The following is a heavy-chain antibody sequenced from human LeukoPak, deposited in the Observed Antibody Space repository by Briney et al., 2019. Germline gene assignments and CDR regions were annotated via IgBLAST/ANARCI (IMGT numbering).Heavy chain of an antibody. CDR2: INPNSGGT. V-gene: IGHV1-2*06. CDR3: ATLSTRDGYNTYYYYYYMDV. CDR1: GYTFTGYY. D-gene: IGHD5-24*01. J-gene: IGHJ6*03. Sequence: ASVKVSCKASGYTFTGYYMHWVRQAPGQGLEWMGRINPNSGGTNYAQEFQGRVTMTRDTSISTAYMELSRLRSDDTAVYYCATLSTRDGYNTYYYYYYMDVWGKGTTVTVSS.